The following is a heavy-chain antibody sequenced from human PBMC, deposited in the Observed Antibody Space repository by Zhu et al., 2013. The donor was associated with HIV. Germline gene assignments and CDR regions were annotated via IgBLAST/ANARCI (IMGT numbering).Heavy chain of an antibody. Sequence: EVQLVESGGGLIQPGGSLRLSCAASGFTVSSNYMSWVRQAPGKGLEWVSVIYSGGSTYYADSVKGRFTISRDNSKNTLYLQMNSLRAEDTAVYYCARAHGSGSYYSGYYFDYWGQGTLVTVSS. V-gene: IGHV3-53*01. CDR2: IYSGGST. CDR3: ARAHGSGSYYSGYYFDY. CDR1: GFTVSSNY. D-gene: IGHD3-10*01. J-gene: IGHJ4*02.